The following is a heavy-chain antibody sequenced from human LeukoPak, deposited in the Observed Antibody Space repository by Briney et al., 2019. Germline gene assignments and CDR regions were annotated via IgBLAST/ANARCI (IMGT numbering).Heavy chain of an antibody. Sequence: GASVKVSCKASGGTFSSYAISWVRQAPGQGLEWMGGIIPIFGTANYAQKFQGRVTITADESTSTAYMELSSLRSEDTAVYYRARGIVVVRHDAFDIWGQGTMVTVSS. J-gene: IGHJ3*02. D-gene: IGHD3-22*01. CDR2: IIPIFGTA. CDR3: ARGIVVVRHDAFDI. CDR1: GGTFSSYA. V-gene: IGHV1-69*01.